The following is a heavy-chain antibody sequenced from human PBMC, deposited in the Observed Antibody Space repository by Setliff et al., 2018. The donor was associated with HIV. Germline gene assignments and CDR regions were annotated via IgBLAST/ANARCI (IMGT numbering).Heavy chain of an antibody. V-gene: IGHV4-39*07. D-gene: IGHD1-26*01. CDR2: IYYSYSGST. CDR3: ARAYSGSGYYYFEY. Sequence: PSETLSLTCTVSAGSISSSNYYWGWIRQPPGKGLEWIGSIYYSYSGSTYYNPSLKSRVTISVDTSKNQFSLKLSSVTAADTAVYYCARAYSGSGYYYFEYWGQGTLVTVSS. CDR1: AGSISSSNYY. J-gene: IGHJ4*02.